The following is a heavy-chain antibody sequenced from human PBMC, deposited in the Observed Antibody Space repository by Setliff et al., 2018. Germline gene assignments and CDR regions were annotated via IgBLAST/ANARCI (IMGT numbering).Heavy chain of an antibody. D-gene: IGHD3-10*01. Sequence: GSLRPSCGASGFTFSNAWMNWVRQAPGKGLEWVGRIKSKSDGGTPDYAAPVKGRFTISRDDSKNTLYLHMNSLKSEDTAVYYCYTVGTYYYGSGSYFGLDHWGQGTPVTVS. CDR2: IKSKSDGGTP. CDR1: GFTFSNAW. J-gene: IGHJ4*02. V-gene: IGHV3-15*01. CDR3: YTVGTYYYGSGSYFGLDH.